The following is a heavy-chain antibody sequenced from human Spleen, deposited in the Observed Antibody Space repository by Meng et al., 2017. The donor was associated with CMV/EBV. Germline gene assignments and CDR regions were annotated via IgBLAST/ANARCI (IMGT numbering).Heavy chain of an antibody. CDR1: GGSISSHY. CDR3: AREDTIFGVVMSPGYYYYYGMDV. J-gene: IGHJ6*02. CDR2: IYYSGST. D-gene: IGHD3-3*01. Sequence: SETLSLTCTVSGGSISSHYWSWVRQPPGKGLEWIGYIYYSGSTYYNPSLKSRVTISVDTSKNQFSLKLSSVTAADTAVYYCAREDTIFGVVMSPGYYYYYGMDVWGQGTTVTVSS. V-gene: IGHV4-59*11.